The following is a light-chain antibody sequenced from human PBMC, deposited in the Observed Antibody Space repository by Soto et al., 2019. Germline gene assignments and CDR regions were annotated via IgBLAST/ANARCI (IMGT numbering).Light chain of an antibody. CDR1: HDVSVS. V-gene: IGKV3-11*01. J-gene: IGKJ2*01. Sequence: EIVLTQSPDTLSLSPGEGATLSCRASHDVSVSLVWYRQRPGQSPRLLIHDASNRATGISARFSGSGSGTDFTLTIGRLEPEESALCYCQQRASWAYTSGQGTKVEIK. CDR2: DAS. CDR3: QQRASWAYT.